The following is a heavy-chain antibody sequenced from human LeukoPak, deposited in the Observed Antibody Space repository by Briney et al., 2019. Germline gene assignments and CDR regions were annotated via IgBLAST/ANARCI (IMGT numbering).Heavy chain of an antibody. CDR1: GGSISSSDYY. CDR3: ARAAGQDHTKMMVHYYYYMDV. CDR2: VYHTGST. D-gene: IGHD6-13*01. V-gene: IGHV4-61*08. Sequence: PSETLSLTCTVSGGSISSSDYYWSWIRQPPGKGLEWIGYVYHTGSTKYNPSLKSRVTISVDTSKNQFSLKLSSVTAADTAVYYCARAAGQDHTKMMVHYYYYMDVWGKGSTVTVSS. J-gene: IGHJ6*03.